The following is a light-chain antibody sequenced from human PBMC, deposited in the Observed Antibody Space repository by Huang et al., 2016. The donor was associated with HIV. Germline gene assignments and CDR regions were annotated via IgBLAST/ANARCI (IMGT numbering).Light chain of an antibody. V-gene: IGKV4-1*01. CDR2: WAS. CDR1: QSLLYISNNKIY. J-gene: IGKJ1*01. Sequence: DIVMTQSPDSLTVSLGERATIHCKSSQSLLYISNNKIYLNWYQQKPRQPPKLLIYWASARESGVPDRFSGSVSGTNFTLTISNLQAEDAALYYCQQYYSSLWTFGQGT. CDR3: QQYYSSLWT.